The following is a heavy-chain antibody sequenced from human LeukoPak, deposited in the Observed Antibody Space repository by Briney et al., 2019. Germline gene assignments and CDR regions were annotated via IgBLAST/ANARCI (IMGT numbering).Heavy chain of an antibody. D-gene: IGHD3-3*01. CDR2: ISYDGSNK. J-gene: IGHJ3*02. CDR3: ARDKLRFLEWPDAFDI. CDR1: GFTFSSYA. Sequence: GGSLRLSCAASGFTFSSYAMHWVRQAPGKGLEWGAVISYDGSNKYYADSVKGRFTISRDNSKNTLYLQMNSLRAEDTAVYYCARDKLRFLEWPDAFDIWGQGTMVTVSS. V-gene: IGHV3-30-3*01.